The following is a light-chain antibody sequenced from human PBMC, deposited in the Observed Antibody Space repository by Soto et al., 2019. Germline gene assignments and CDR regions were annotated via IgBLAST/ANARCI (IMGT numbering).Light chain of an antibody. CDR1: SSDVGGYNC. Sequence: QPVLTQPASVSGSPGQSMTISCTGTSSDVGGYNCVSWYQQHPGKAPKLMIYEVSNRPSGVSNRFSGSKSGNTASLTISGLQAEDEADYYCSSYTSSSTPVVFGGGTKLTVL. J-gene: IGLJ2*01. V-gene: IGLV2-14*01. CDR3: SSYTSSSTPVV. CDR2: EVS.